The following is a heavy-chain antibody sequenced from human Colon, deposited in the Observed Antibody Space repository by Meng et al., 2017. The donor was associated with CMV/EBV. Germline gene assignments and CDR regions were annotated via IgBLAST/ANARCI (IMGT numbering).Heavy chain of an antibody. D-gene: IGHD3-10*01. CDR1: GFTFNAYY. CDR2: ITASGETT. J-gene: IGHJ4*02. CDR3: ARDPNHDRYGSGRCLDY. Sequence: GESLKISCAASGFTFNAYYMTWIRQAPGKGLEWLSYITASGETTYYAESVKGRFTVSRDNNKDTLFLQMDNVRAEDTAIYYCARDPNHDRYGSGRCLDYWGQGTLVTVSS. V-gene: IGHV3-11*01.